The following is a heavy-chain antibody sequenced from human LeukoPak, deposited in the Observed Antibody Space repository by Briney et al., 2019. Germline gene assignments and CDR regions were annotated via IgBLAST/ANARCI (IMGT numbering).Heavy chain of an antibody. Sequence: GGSLRLSCAASGFSVSSNYMNWVRQAPGKGLEWVSVIYIGGSTYYADSVKGRFTISRDNAKNTLYLQMNSLRVEDTAVYYCARGGSPPEALGDALNIWGQGTMVTVSS. D-gene: IGHD1-26*01. CDR2: IYIGGST. CDR3: ARGGSPPEALGDALNI. V-gene: IGHV3-53*01. J-gene: IGHJ3*02. CDR1: GFSVSSNY.